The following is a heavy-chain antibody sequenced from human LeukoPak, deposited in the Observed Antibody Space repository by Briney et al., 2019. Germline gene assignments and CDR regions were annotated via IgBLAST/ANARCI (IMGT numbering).Heavy chain of an antibody. CDR3: ARKMKTGDRVGTFDI. J-gene: IGHJ3*02. D-gene: IGHD1-1*01. Sequence: GGSLRLSCGASGFTFSSHNMNWVRQAPMKGLEWVSSIGTDGSYIYYADSVQGRFTISRDNAKNSLYLQMNSLTAEDTAVYYCARKMKTGDRVGTFDIWGQGTMVTVSS. CDR2: IGTDGSYI. V-gene: IGHV3-21*01. CDR1: GFTFSSHN.